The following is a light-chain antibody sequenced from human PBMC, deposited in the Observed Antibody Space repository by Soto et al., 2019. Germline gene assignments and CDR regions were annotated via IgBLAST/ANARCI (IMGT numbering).Light chain of an antibody. V-gene: IGLV2-14*01. CDR2: EVS. Sequence: QSVLTQPASVSGSPGQSITISRTGTSSDVGGYNYVSWYEHHPGKAPKLLISEVSNRPSGISNRFSGSKSGNTASLTISGLXAEDEANYFCISYTDFSGPYVFGTGTKVTVL. J-gene: IGLJ1*01. CDR3: ISYTDFSGPYV. CDR1: SSDVGGYNY.